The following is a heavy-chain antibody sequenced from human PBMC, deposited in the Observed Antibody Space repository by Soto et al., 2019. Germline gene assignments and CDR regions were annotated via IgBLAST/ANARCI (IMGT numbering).Heavy chain of an antibody. J-gene: IGHJ6*02. CDR2: ISYDGSNT. CDR1: GFSISDYG. V-gene: IGHV3-30*18. Sequence: QVQLVESGGGVVQPGWSLRLSCAASGFSISDYGMEWVRQAPGKGLEWVALISYDGSNTYYADSVKGRFTISRDNSKDTVFLQMTGLRREDTAVYYCAKGAGGRLSLGMDVWGQGTTVTVSS. D-gene: IGHD1-26*01. CDR3: AKGAGGRLSLGMDV.